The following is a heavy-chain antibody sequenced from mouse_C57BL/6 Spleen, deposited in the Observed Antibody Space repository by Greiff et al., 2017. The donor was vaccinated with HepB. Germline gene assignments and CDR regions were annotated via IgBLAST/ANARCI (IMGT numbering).Heavy chain of an antibody. CDR3: ARFYYDYGAWFAY. CDR1: GYTFTSYT. J-gene: IGHJ3*01. Sequence: QVQLKESGAELARPGASVKMSCKASGYTFTSYTMHWVKQRPGQGLEWIGYINPSRGYTKYNQKFKDKATLTADKSSSTAYMQLSSLTSEDSAVYYCARFYYDYGAWFAYWGQGTLVTVSA. V-gene: IGHV1-4*01. CDR2: INPSRGYT. D-gene: IGHD2-4*01.